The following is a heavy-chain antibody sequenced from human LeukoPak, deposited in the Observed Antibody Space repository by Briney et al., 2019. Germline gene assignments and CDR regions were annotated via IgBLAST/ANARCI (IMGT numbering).Heavy chain of an antibody. CDR3: AVNQVAFDY. Sequence: GGSLRLSCADSGFTFSTYSMNWVRQAPGKGLEWVSYISAGSTYVYYADSLKGRFTISRDNAKNSLYLLMNSLRDEDTALYYCAVNQVAFDYWGQGTQVTVSS. D-gene: IGHD2-15*01. CDR2: ISAGSTYV. J-gene: IGHJ4*02. CDR1: GFTFSTYS. V-gene: IGHV3-21*01.